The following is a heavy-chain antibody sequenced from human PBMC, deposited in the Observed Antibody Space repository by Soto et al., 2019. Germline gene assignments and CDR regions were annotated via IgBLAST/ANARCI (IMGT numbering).Heavy chain of an antibody. CDR2: INSDGSST. CDR1: DFTFSNRW. CDR3: ATRYCSGGSCYSTAYYYYYGMDV. D-gene: IGHD2-15*01. J-gene: IGHJ6*02. V-gene: IGHV3-74*03. Sequence: GGSLRLSCVASDFTFSNRWMHWVRQVPGKGLVWVSHINSDGSSTTYADSVKGRFTISRDNAKNSLYLQMNSLRAEDTAVYYCATRYCSGGSCYSTAYYYYYGMDVWGQGTTVTVSS.